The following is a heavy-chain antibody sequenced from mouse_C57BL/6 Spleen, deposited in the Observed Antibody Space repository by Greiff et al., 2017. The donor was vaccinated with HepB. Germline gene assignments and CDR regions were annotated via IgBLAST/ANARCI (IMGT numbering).Heavy chain of an antibody. D-gene: IGHD1-1*01. J-gene: IGHJ2*01. Sequence: QVQLQQPGAELVKPGASVKLSCKASGFTFTSYWMHWVKQRPGPGLEWIGMIHPNSGSTNYNEKFKSKATRTVDKSSSTAYMQLSSLTSEDAAVDYCASGITTVVEYYFDYWGQGTTLTVSS. CDR1: GFTFTSYW. CDR2: IHPNSGST. CDR3: ASGITTVVEYYFDY. V-gene: IGHV1-64*01.